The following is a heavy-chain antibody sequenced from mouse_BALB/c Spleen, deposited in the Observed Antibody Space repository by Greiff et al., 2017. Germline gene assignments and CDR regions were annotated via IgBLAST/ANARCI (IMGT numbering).Heavy chain of an antibody. D-gene: IGHD2-1*01. J-gene: IGHJ4*01. Sequence: EVQLQQSGAELVRPGASVKLSCTASGFNIKDYYMHWVKQRPEQGLEWIGWIDPENGDTEYAPKFQGKATLTADTSSNTAYLQLSSLTSEDTAVYYCTAYCGNYDAMDYWGQGTSVTVSS. CDR2: IDPENGDT. CDR1: GFNIKDYY. CDR3: TAYCGNYDAMDY. V-gene: IGHV14-4*02.